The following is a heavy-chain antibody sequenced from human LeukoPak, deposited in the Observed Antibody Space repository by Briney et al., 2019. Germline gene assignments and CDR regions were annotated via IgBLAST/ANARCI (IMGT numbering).Heavy chain of an antibody. CDR2: ISYDGSNK. D-gene: IGHD6-19*01. V-gene: IGHV3-30-3*01. J-gene: IGHJ4*02. CDR1: GFTFSTYA. Sequence: GGSLRLSCAASGFTFSTYAMHWVRQAPGKGLEWVAVISYDGSNKYYADSGKGRFTISRDNSKNTLYLQMNSLRAEDTAVYYCARDRFHSNGWYWYSDYWGQGTLVTVSS. CDR3: ARDRFHSNGWYWYSDY.